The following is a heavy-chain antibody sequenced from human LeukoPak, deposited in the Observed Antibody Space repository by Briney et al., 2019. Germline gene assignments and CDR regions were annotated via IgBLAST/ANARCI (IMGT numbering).Heavy chain of an antibody. D-gene: IGHD6-13*01. Sequence: GGSLRLSCAASGFTFSSYTMHWVRQALGKGLEWVAVISYDGSNKYYADSVKGRFTISRDNSKNTLYLQMNSLRAEDTAVYYCARGKYSSSWAPFDYWGQGTLVTVSS. CDR1: GFTFSSYT. J-gene: IGHJ4*02. CDR3: ARGKYSSSWAPFDY. V-gene: IGHV3-30-3*01. CDR2: ISYDGSNK.